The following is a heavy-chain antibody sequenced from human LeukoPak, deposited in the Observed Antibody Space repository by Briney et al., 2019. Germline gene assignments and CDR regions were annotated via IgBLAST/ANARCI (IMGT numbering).Heavy chain of an antibody. V-gene: IGHV3-7*03. J-gene: IGHJ3*01. D-gene: IGHD6-6*01. Sequence: EGSLRLSCAVSGFTFSGFWMSWSRQAPGKGLEWVASINSDGSEGYYADVVKGRFTISRDNAKNSLYLQINSLRAEDTAVYYCARSSYSSSSSVWGQGTMVTVSS. CDR3: ARSSYSSSSSV. CDR2: INSDGSEG. CDR1: GFTFSGFW.